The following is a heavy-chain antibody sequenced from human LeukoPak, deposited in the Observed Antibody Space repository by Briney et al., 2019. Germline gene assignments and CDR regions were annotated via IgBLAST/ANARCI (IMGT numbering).Heavy chain of an antibody. J-gene: IGHJ4*02. CDR1: GYTFTGYA. CDR2: INAGNGNT. Sequence: ASVKVSCKASGYTFTGYAMHWVRQAPGQRLEWMGWINAGNGNTKYSQKFQGRVTITRDTSASTAYMELSSLRSEDTAVYYCARSRIVATLFDYWGQGTLVTASS. V-gene: IGHV1-3*01. D-gene: IGHD5-12*01. CDR3: ARSRIVATLFDY.